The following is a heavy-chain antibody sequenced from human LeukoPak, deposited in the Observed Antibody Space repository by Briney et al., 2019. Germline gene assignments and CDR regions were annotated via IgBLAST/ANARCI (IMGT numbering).Heavy chain of an antibody. CDR3: ATDWGGGNSPGGFDY. Sequence: GGSLRLSCAASGFTVSSNYMSWVRQAPGKGLEWVSVIYSGGSTYYADSVKGRFTISRDNSKNTLYLQMNSLRAGDTAVYYCATDWGGGNSPGGFDYWGQGTLVTVSS. V-gene: IGHV3-53*01. J-gene: IGHJ4*02. CDR2: IYSGGST. D-gene: IGHD4-23*01. CDR1: GFTVSSNY.